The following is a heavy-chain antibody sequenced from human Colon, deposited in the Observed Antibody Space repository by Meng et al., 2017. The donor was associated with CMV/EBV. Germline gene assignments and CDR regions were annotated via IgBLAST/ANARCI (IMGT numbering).Heavy chain of an antibody. V-gene: IGHV3-43*01. D-gene: IGHD6-13*01. CDR3: AKGGSSVPWNWFDP. Sequence: GESLKISCAASGFTFKDYAMHWVRQAPGRGLEWVSVVSWDGGSPWYADSVRGRFTVSRDNSKDSLYLEINSLTSDDSGFYYCAKGGSSVPWNWFDPWGQGTLVTVSS. CDR2: VSWDGGSP. CDR1: GFTFKDYA. J-gene: IGHJ5*02.